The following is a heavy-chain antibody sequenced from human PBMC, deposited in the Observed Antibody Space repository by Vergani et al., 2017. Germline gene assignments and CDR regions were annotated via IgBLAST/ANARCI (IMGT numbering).Heavy chain of an antibody. CDR1: GYSFTSYW. CDR3: ARLGVPAASVGWFDP. J-gene: IGHJ5*02. D-gene: IGHD2-2*01. CDR2: IDPSDSYT. V-gene: IGHV5-10-1*01. Sequence: EVQLVQSGAEVKKPGESLRISCKGSGYSFTSYWISWVRQMPGKGLEWMGRIDPSDSYTNYSPSFQGHVTISADKSISTAYLQWSSLKASDTAMYYCARLGVPAASVGWFDPWGQGTLVTVSS.